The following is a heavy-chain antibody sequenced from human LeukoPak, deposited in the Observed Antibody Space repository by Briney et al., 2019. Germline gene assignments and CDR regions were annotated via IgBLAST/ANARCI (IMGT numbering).Heavy chain of an antibody. D-gene: IGHD3-16*01. V-gene: IGHV4-59*01. Sequence: PETLSLTCTVSGGSISSYYWSWIRQPPGKGLEWIGYIYYSGSTNYNPSLKSRVTISVDTSKNQFSLKLSSVTAADTAVYYCVSWGSSAFDYWGQGSLVTVSS. CDR1: GGSISSYY. CDR3: VSWGSSAFDY. J-gene: IGHJ4*02. CDR2: IYYSGST.